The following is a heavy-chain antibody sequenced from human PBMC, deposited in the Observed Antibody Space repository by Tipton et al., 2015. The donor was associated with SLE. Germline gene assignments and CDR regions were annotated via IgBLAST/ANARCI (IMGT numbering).Heavy chain of an antibody. CDR1: GGYVRNYY. J-gene: IGHJ4*02. Sequence: TLSLTCTVSGGYVRNYYWNWVRQSPGKGLEWIGYIYYSGGTDYNPSLKSRVTISVDTSRNQFSLRLGSVTAADTAVYYCARGTVNLLGLEADWGQGALVTVSS. V-gene: IGHV4-59*02. D-gene: IGHD2-15*01. CDR2: IYYSGGT. CDR3: ARGTVNLLGLEAD.